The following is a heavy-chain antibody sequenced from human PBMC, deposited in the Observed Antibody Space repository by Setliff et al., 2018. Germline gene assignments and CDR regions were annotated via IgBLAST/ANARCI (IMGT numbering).Heavy chain of an antibody. CDR2: INPSSGRT. CDR1: GYTFTSHY. J-gene: IGHJ3*02. CDR3: ARDVFPYHYEGAFDI. Sequence: VASVKVSCKASGYTFTSHYMHWVRQAPGLGLAWMGTINPSSGRTSYAQKFQGRVTMTRDTSTSTVYMDMSRLRSEDTAVYYCARDVFPYHYEGAFDIWGQGTMVTVSS. V-gene: IGHV1-46*01. D-gene: IGHD3-22*01.